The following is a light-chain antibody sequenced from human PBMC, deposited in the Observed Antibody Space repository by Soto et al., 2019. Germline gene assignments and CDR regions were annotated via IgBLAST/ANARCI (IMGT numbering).Light chain of an antibody. CDR2: GTS. Sequence: EIVLTPSPGTLSVSPGERATLSCRASQTISSNYLAWYQQKPGQAPSLLIYGTSSRATGIPDRFSGSGSGTDFTLTISRLEPEDSAIYYCQQYVSWTFGQGTKVEIK. CDR1: QTISSNY. CDR3: QQYVSWT. V-gene: IGKV3-20*01. J-gene: IGKJ1*01.